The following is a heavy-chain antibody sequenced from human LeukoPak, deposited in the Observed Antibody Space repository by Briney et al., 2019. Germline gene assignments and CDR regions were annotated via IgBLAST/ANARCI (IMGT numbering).Heavy chain of an antibody. CDR3: TAVGDDVGEASFDY. J-gene: IGHJ4*02. V-gene: IGHV3-15*01. CDR1: ALTFSNAW. D-gene: IGHD2-21*02. Sequence: GVSLTLSGAASALTFSNAWMSWVRQAPGKGLEWVGRIKRKTDGGTTDYSAPVKGRFTISIDDSKNTQYLQMNSLKTEETAVYYCTAVGDDVGEASFDYWGQGTLVTVSS. CDR2: IKRKTDGGTT.